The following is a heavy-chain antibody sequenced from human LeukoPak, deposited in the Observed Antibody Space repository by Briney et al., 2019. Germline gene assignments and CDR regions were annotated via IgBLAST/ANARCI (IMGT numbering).Heavy chain of an antibody. CDR3: ARERAFYYFDY. CDR1: GFTFTSYT. Sequence: GGSLRLSCAASGFTFTSYTIHWVRQAPGKGLEYVSAVVGNGGTTYYANSVKGRFTISRDNSKNTVYLQMGSLRAEDTAVYYCARERAFYYFDYWGQGALVTVSS. V-gene: IGHV3-64*01. CDR2: VVGNGGTT. J-gene: IGHJ4*02.